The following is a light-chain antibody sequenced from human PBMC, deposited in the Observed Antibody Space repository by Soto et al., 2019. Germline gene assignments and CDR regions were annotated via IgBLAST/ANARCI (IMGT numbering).Light chain of an antibody. J-gene: IGLJ1*01. CDR1: SSDVGGYNY. CDR2: EVS. Sequence: QSALTQPPSASGSPGQSVTISCTGTSSDVGGYNYVSWYQQHPGKAPKLMICEVSKRPSGVPDRFSGSKSGNTASLTVSGLQAEDEADYYCSSYAGSNIPYVFGTGTKLTVL. CDR3: SSYAGSNIPYV. V-gene: IGLV2-8*01.